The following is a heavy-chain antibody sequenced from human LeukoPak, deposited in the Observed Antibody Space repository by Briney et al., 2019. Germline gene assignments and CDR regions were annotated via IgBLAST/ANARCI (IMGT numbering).Heavy chain of an antibody. V-gene: IGHV3-21*01. Sequence: GGSLRLSCAASGLTFSSYSMNWVRQAPGKGLEWVSSISSSSNYIYYADSVKGRLTISRDNAKNSLYLQMNSLGAEDTAVYYCARVPHAMVRGVIITEFYFDYWGQGTLVTVSS. CDR2: ISSSSNYI. J-gene: IGHJ4*02. CDR1: GLTFSSYS. CDR3: ARVPHAMVRGVIITEFYFDY. D-gene: IGHD3-10*01.